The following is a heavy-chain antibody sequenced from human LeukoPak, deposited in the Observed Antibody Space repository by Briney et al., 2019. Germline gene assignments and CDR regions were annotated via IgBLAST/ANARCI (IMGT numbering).Heavy chain of an antibody. J-gene: IGHJ4*02. Sequence: PSETLSLTCAVYGGSFSGYYWSWIRQPPGKGLEWIGEINHSGSTNYNPSLKSRVTISVDTSKNQFSLKLSSVTVADTAVYYCARGSVYGYWGQGTLVTVSS. CDR2: INHSGST. V-gene: IGHV4-34*01. D-gene: IGHD5/OR15-5a*01. CDR1: GGSFSGYY. CDR3: ARGSVYGY.